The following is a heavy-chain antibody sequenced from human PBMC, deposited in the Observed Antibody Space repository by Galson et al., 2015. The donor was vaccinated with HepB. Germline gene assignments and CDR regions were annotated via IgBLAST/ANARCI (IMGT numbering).Heavy chain of an antibody. J-gene: IGHJ4*02. CDR3: AKGTIAAAGKKGDYVDY. CDR1: GFTFSSYA. Sequence: SLRLSCAASGFTFSSYAMSWVRQAPGKGLEWVSAISGSGGSTYYADSVKGRFTISRDNSKNTLYLQMNSLRAEDTAVYYCAKGTIAAAGKKGDYVDYWGQGTLVTVSS. CDR2: ISGSGGST. V-gene: IGHV3-23*01. D-gene: IGHD6-13*01.